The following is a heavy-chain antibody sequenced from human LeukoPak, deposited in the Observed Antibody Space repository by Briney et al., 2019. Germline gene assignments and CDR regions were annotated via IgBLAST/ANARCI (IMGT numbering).Heavy chain of an antibody. CDR3: ARDGMVTYYDFWSGPDY. CDR2: IKQDGSGK. D-gene: IGHD3-3*01. Sequence: GGSLRLSCAASGFTFSSYWMSWVRQAPGKGLEWVANIKQDGSGKYYVDSVKGRFTISRDNAKNSLYLQMNSLRAEDTAVYYCARDGMVTYYDFWSGPDYWGQGTLVTVSS. CDR1: GFTFSSYW. J-gene: IGHJ4*02. V-gene: IGHV3-7*01.